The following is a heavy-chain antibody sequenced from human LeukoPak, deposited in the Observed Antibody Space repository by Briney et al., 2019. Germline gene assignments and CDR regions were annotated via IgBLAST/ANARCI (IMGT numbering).Heavy chain of an antibody. V-gene: IGHV6-1*01. CDR2: TYYRSKWYT. CDR3: AKERLWFGELFPDY. Sequence: SQTLSLTCATSGDSVSSSTAAWNWVRQSPSRGLEWLGRTYYRSKWYTDYAVSVRSRININPDTSKNQFSLQLNSVTPEDTAVYYCAKERLWFGELFPDYWGQGTLVTVSS. J-gene: IGHJ4*02. D-gene: IGHD3-10*01. CDR1: GDSVSSSTAA.